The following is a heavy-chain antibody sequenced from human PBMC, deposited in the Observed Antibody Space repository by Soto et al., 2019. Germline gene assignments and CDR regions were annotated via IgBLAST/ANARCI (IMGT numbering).Heavy chain of an antibody. CDR3: VRRGIRGAPREYFDY. D-gene: IGHD6-6*01. Sequence: GESLKISCKGSGYSFTSYWIGWARQMPGEGLEWMGLFYPGDSNTRYSPSFQGQVTFSVDKSISTAYLQWSSLKASDSAMYYCVRRGIRGAPREYFDYWGQGTLVTVSS. CDR2: FYPGDSNT. V-gene: IGHV5-51*01. J-gene: IGHJ4*02. CDR1: GYSFTSYW.